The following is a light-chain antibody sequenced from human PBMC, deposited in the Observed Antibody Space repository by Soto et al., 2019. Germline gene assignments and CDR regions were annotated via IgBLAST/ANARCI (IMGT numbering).Light chain of an antibody. CDR2: RNN. J-gene: IGLJ2*01. Sequence: QSVLTQPPSASGTPGQRVTISCSGSSSNIGSNYVYWYQQLPGTAPKLLIYRNNQRPSGVPDRFSGSKSGTSASLAISGRRSEDEADYYCPAWDDSLSGRVVFGGGTKLTVL. V-gene: IGLV1-47*01. CDR3: PAWDDSLSGRVV. CDR1: SSNIGSNY.